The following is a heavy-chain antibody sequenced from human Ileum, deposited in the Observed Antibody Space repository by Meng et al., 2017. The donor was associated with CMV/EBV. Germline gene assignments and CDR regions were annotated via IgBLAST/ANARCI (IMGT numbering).Heavy chain of an antibody. D-gene: IGHD6-13*01. CDR3: ARQAAAEYFQH. CDR2: INWNGGST. Sequence: SCAASGFTFDNSGMSWVRQAPGKGLEWVSGINWNGGSTGYADSVKGRFTISRDNAKNSLYLQMSSLRVEDTALYYCARQAAAEYFQHWGQGTLVTVSS. CDR1: GFTFDNSG. V-gene: IGHV3-20*04. J-gene: IGHJ1*01.